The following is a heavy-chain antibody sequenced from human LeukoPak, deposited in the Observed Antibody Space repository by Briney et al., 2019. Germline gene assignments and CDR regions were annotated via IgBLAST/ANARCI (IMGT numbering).Heavy chain of an antibody. CDR3: ARSPPHYYGSGSYYFDY. Sequence: SETLSLTCTVSGGSISSYYWSWIRQPPGKGLEWIGYIYYSGSTNYNPSLKSRVTISVDTSKNQFSLKLSSVTAADTAVYYCARSPPHYYGSGSYYFDYWGQGTLVTVSS. CDR2: IYYSGST. CDR1: GGSISSYY. D-gene: IGHD3-10*01. V-gene: IGHV4-59*12. J-gene: IGHJ4*02.